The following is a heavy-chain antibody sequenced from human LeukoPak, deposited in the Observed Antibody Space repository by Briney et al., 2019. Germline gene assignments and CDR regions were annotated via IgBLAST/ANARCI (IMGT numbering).Heavy chain of an antibody. CDR3: AREQGYCSSTSCYTGMDV. V-gene: IGHV1-69*01. D-gene: IGHD2-2*02. J-gene: IGHJ6*04. CDR2: IIPIFGTA. Sequence: GSSVKVSCKASGGTFSSYAISWVRQAPGHGLEWMGGIIPIFGTANYSQKFRGRVTITADESTSTAYMELSSLRSEDTAVYYCAREQGYCSSTSCYTGMDVWGKGTTVTVSS. CDR1: GGTFSSYA.